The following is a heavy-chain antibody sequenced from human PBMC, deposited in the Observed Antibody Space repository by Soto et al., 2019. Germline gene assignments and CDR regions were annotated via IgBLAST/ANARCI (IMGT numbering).Heavy chain of an antibody. CDR3: AHSRDDSSGYYPSWYFDL. J-gene: IGHJ2*01. V-gene: IGHV2-5*02. Sequence: QITLKESGPTLVKPTQNLTLTCTFSGCSLSTSGVGVGWKRQPPGKALERLALIYWDDDKRYSPSLKSRLTITKDTSKNQVVLTMTNMDPVDTATYFCAHSRDDSSGYYPSWYFDLWGRGTLVTVSS. CDR2: IYWDDDK. CDR1: GCSLSTSGVG. D-gene: IGHD3-22*01.